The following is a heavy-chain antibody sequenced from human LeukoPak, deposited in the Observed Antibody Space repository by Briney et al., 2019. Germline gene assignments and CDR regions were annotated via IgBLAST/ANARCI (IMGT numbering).Heavy chain of an antibody. CDR3: ARHSGDDFWSGYYPTYYYYGMDV. CDR2: IYYSGST. D-gene: IGHD3-3*01. Sequence: PSETLSLTCTVSGGSISSSSYYWGWIRQPPGKGLEWIGSIYYSGSTYYNPSLKSRVTISVDTSKNQFSLKLSSVTAADTAVYYCARHSGDDFWSGYYPTYYYYGMDVWGQGTTVTVSS. J-gene: IGHJ6*02. CDR1: GGSISSSSYY. V-gene: IGHV4-39*01.